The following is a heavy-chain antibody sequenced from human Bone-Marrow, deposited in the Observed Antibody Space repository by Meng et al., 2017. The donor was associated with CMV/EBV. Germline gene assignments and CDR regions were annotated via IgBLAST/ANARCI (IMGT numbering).Heavy chain of an antibody. CDR1: GFTFSSYS. D-gene: IGHD2-2*01. Sequence: GESLKISCAASGFTFSSYSMNWVRQAPGKGLEWVSSISSSSSYIYYADSVRGRFTISRDNAKNSLYLQMNSLRAEDTAVYYCARDEGFDIVVVPYGGDYGGNSGFDYWGRETLVTASS. V-gene: IGHV3-21*01. J-gene: IGHJ4*02. CDR2: ISSSSSYI. CDR3: ARDEGFDIVVVPYGGDYGGNSGFDY.